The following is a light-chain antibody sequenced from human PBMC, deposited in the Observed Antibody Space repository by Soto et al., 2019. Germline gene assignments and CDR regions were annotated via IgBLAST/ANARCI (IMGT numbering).Light chain of an antibody. CDR1: QSVGNN. J-gene: IGKJ4*01. CDR3: HQYGSSPLT. Sequence: EIVMTQTPATLSVSPGARAPLSCRASQSVGNNLAWYQQKPGQAPRLLIYGASSRATGIPDRFSGSGSGTDFTLGISRLEPEDFAVYYCHQYGSSPLTFGGGTKVDIK. CDR2: GAS. V-gene: IGKV3-20*01.